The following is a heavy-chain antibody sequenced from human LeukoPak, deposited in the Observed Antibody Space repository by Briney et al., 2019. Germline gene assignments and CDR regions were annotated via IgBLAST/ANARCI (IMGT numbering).Heavy chain of an antibody. J-gene: IGHJ5*02. CDR3: VREGAVAGTVVGNWLDP. V-gene: IGHV3-20*04. Sequence: PGGSLRLSCATSGFAFVDYGLSWVRRAPGKGLEWLCAINYNGAITDYADSVKGRFTISRDNAKNTLYLQMNSLRDDDTAVYYCVREGAVAGTVVGNWLDPWGQGTLVTVSS. CDR1: GFAFVDYG. D-gene: IGHD6-19*01. CDR2: INYNGAIT.